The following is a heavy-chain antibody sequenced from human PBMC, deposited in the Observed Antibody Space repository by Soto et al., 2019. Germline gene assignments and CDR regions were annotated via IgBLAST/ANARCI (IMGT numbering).Heavy chain of an antibody. Sequence: QVQLVQSGPEVKKPGASVKVSCKASGNTFASHGFSWVRQAPGQGLEWMGWISGFNGQTNYALKFHSRVTLATDTTTSTVYMELRSLRSDDTAVYFCARVDPRGVAVVRDYWGQGTLVTVSS. V-gene: IGHV1-18*01. D-gene: IGHD3-10*01. CDR2: ISGFNGQT. CDR1: GNTFASHG. J-gene: IGHJ4*02. CDR3: ARVDPRGVAVVRDY.